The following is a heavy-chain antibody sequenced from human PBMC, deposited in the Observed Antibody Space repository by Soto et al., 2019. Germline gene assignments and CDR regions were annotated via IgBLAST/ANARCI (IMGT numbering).Heavy chain of an antibody. V-gene: IGHV1-69*12. CDR2: IIPIFGTA. J-gene: IGHJ2*01. CDR1: GGTFSSYT. D-gene: IGHD5-12*01. Sequence: QVQLVQSGAEVKKPGSSVTVSCKASGGTFSSYTISWVRQAPGQGLEWMGGIIPIFGTANYAQKFQGRVTITADESTSPAYMELRSLRSEDTAVYYCARGNHRWLQLWYFDLWGRGTLVTVSS. CDR3: ARGNHRWLQLWYFDL.